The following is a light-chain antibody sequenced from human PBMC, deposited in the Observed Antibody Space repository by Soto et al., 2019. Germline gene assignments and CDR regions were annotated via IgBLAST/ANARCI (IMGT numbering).Light chain of an antibody. CDR2: DAS. V-gene: IGKV1-5*01. J-gene: IGKJ5*01. Sequence: DIQVTQSPSTLSAYVGDRVTITCRASQTISSWLAWYQQKPGKAPNLLIYDASTLERGVPSRFSGTGSGTEFTLTIDRLQPDDFATYYCQQYHTSSITFGQGARLEIK. CDR3: QQYHTSSIT. CDR1: QTISSW.